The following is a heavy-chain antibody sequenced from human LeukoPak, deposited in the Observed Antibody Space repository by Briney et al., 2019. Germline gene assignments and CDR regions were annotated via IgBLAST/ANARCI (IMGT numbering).Heavy chain of an antibody. CDR2: INPNSGGT. CDR3: ASTGAKAVAGHEADY. V-gene: IGHV1-2*02. J-gene: IGHJ4*02. D-gene: IGHD6-19*01. CDR1: GYTFTGYY. Sequence: ASVKVSCKASGYTFTGYYMHWVRQAPGHGLEWMGWINPNSGGTNYAQKFQGRVTMTRDTSISTAYMELSRLRSDDTAVYYCASTGAKAVAGHEADYWGQGTLVTVSS.